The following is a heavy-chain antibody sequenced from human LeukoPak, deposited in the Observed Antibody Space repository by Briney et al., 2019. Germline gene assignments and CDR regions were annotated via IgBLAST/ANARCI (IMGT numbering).Heavy chain of an antibody. Sequence: QSGGSLRLSCAASGFSFNSYWVHWVRQAPGKGLVWVSRINSDASSTKYADSVKGRFTISRDNAKSTLYLHLNSLTAEDTAVYYCARLGRVTGWYSEYWGQGNLVTVSS. CDR1: GFSFNSYW. J-gene: IGHJ4*02. CDR3: ARLGRVTGWYSEY. CDR2: INSDASST. V-gene: IGHV3-74*01. D-gene: IGHD6-19*01.